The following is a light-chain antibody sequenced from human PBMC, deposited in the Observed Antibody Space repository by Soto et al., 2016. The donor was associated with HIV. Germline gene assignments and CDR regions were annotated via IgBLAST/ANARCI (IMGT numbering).Light chain of an antibody. J-gene: IGLJ2*01. Sequence: SSELTQDPAVSVALGQTVRITCQGDSLRSHYVSWYQKKPGQAPVLVFYGKNNRPSGIPDRFSGSTSGNTASLTIAGAQAEDDADYYCSSRDKSGSRLSVFDGGTKLTVL. CDR2: GKN. CDR3: SSRDKSGSRLSV. CDR1: SLRSHY. V-gene: IGLV3-19*01.